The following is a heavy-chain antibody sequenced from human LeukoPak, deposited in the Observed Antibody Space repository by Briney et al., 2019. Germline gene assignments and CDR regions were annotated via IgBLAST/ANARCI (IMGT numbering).Heavy chain of an antibody. CDR3: ARDPQSYWYFDL. J-gene: IGHJ2*01. Sequence: SETLSLTCTVSGGSISSYYWSWIRQPAGKGLEWIGRIYTSGSTNYNPPLKSRVTMSVDTSKNQFSLKLSSVTAADTAVYYCARDPQSYWYFDLWGRGTLVTVSS. CDR2: IYTSGST. CDR1: GGSISSYY. V-gene: IGHV4-4*07. D-gene: IGHD6-19*01.